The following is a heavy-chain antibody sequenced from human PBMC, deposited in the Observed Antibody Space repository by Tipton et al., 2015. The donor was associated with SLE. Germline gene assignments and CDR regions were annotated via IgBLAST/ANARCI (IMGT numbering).Heavy chain of an antibody. J-gene: IGHJ6*02. CDR2: ISYDGSNK. CDR3: ARALLWFREDMDA. CDR1: GFTFSNYA. Sequence: SLRLSCAASGFTFSNYAMHWVRQAPGKGLEWVAVISYDGSNKYYAESVKGRFTISRDNSKNTLYLQMNSLRAEDTAVYYCARALLWFREDMDAWGQGTTVTVSS. D-gene: IGHD3-10*01. V-gene: IGHV3-30*04.